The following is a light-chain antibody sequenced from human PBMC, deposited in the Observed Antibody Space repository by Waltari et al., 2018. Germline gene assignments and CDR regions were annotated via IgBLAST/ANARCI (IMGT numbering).Light chain of an antibody. J-gene: IGKJ2*01. V-gene: IGKV1-9*01. CDR1: QGISSY. CDR3: QQLNSYLYT. CDR2: AAS. Sequence: DIQLTQSPSFLSASVGDRVPITFRASQGISSYLAWYQQKPGKAPKLLIYAASTLQSGVPSRFSGSGSGTEFTLTISSLQPEDFATYYCQQLNSYLYTFGQGTKLEIK.